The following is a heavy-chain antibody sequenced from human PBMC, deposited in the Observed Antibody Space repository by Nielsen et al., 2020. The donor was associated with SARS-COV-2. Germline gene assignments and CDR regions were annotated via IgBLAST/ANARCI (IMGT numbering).Heavy chain of an antibody. J-gene: IGHJ6*03. CDR2: TFHSGSP. CDR3: ARVQVRGVYRSELIFDMDV. D-gene: IGHD3-10*01. Sequence: SETLSLTCTVSGGSISSSSYYWTWIRQPPGKGLEWIGHTFHSGSPSYNPSLRSRVSISVDTSKNQFSLKLNSVTAADTAAYYCARVQVRGVYRSELIFDMDVWGKGTTVTVSS. V-gene: IGHV4-61*01. CDR1: GGSISSSSYY.